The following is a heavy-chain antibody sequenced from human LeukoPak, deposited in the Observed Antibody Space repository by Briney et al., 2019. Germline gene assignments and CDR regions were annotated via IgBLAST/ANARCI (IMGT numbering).Heavy chain of an antibody. Sequence: SGGSLRLSCAASGFTLSSYAMSWVRQAPGKGLEWVSAISDSGNTYHADSVKGRFTISRDSSKNTLFLQMNRLRPEDAAVYYCAKAANEWELLAGYFDYWGQGTLVTVSS. CDR2: ISDSGNT. CDR3: AKAANEWELLAGYFDY. V-gene: IGHV3-23*01. CDR1: GFTLSSYA. J-gene: IGHJ4*02. D-gene: IGHD1-26*01.